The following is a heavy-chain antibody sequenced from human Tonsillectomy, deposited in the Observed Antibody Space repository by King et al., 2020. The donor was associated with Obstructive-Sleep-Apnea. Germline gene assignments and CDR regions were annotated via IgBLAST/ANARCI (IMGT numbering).Heavy chain of an antibody. Sequence: VQLVESGGGVVQPGRSLRLSCTTSGFSFSTYGMHWVRQAPGKGLEWVAAIWNDGSNTYYADSVTGRFTISRDNSQNTLYLQINSLRAEDTAVYYCAKESWKYCSGGSCYFDCWGQGTLVIVFS. CDR2: IWNDGSNT. CDR3: AKESWKYCSGGSCYFDC. J-gene: IGHJ4*02. CDR1: GFSFSTYG. D-gene: IGHD2-15*01. V-gene: IGHV3-33*06.